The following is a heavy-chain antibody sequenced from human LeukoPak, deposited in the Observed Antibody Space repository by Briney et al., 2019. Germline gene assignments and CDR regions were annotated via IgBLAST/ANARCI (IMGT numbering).Heavy chain of an antibody. V-gene: IGHV3-30*01. D-gene: IGHD5-24*01. Sequence: PGGSLRLSCAASGFAFSSYAMHWVRQAPGKGLEWVAVISYDGSSKYYADSVKGRFTISRDNSKNTLYLQMNSLRAEDTAVYYCARGEMAKGYFDLRGRGTLVTVSS. CDR1: GFAFSSYA. CDR3: ARGEMAKGYFDL. J-gene: IGHJ2*01. CDR2: ISYDGSSK.